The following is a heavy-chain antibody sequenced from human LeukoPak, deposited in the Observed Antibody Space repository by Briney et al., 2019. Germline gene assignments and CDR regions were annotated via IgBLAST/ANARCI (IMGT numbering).Heavy chain of an antibody. V-gene: IGHV4-39*01. J-gene: IGHJ4*02. CDR3: ARQRQQLGPFDY. Sequence: SETLSLTCTVSGVSISSSSYYWGWIRQPPGKGLEWIGSIYYSGSTYYNPSLKSQVTISVDTSKNQFSLKLSSVTAADTAVYYCARQRQQLGPFDYWGQGTLVTVSS. CDR2: IYYSGST. CDR1: GVSISSSSYY. D-gene: IGHD6-13*01.